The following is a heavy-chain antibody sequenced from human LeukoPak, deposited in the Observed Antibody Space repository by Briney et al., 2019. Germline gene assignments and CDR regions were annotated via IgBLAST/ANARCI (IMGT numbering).Heavy chain of an antibody. D-gene: IGHD1-26*01. CDR1: GFTVSSNY. V-gene: IGHV3-66*01. J-gene: IGHJ6*03. Sequence: GGSLRLSCAASGFTVSSNYMSWVRQAPGKGLEWVSVIYSGGSTYYADSVKGRFTISRDNSKNTLYLQMNSLRAEDTALYYCAKVGAKFSNYYYYMDVWGKGTTVTISS. CDR2: IYSGGST. CDR3: AKVGAKFSNYYYYMDV.